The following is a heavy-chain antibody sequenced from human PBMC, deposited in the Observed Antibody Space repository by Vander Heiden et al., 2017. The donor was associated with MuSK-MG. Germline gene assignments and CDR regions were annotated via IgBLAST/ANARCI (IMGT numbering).Heavy chain of an antibody. D-gene: IGHD3-9*01. CDR1: GCTLTELS. CDR2: FDPEDGET. CDR3: ATEPIRRYYYGMDV. J-gene: IGHJ6*02. Sequence: QVQLVHSGAEVKKPGASVKVSCKVSGCTLTELSMHGVRQAPGKGLEWMGGFDPEDGETIYAQKFQGRVTMTEDTSTDTAYMELSSLRSEDTAVYYCATEPIRRYYYGMDVWGQGTTVTVSS. V-gene: IGHV1-24*01.